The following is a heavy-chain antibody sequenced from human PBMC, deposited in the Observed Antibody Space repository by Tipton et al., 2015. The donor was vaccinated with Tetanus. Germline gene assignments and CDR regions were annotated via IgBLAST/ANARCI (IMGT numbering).Heavy chain of an antibody. Sequence: TLSLTCTVSGGSVSSYYWTWFRQPPGKRLEWIGFVSSSGNSNYSPSLTGRVSMSLDTSKQQFSLSLTSATAADTAVYYCAREQIRLIGEVIFRYFDLWGRGTLVTVSS. CDR1: GGSVSSYY. J-gene: IGHJ2*01. V-gene: IGHV4-4*07. CDR3: AREQIRLIGEVIFRYFDL. CDR2: VSSSGNS. D-gene: IGHD3-3*02.